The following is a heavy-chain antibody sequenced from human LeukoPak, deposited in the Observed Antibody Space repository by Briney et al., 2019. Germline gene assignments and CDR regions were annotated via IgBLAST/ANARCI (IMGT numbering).Heavy chain of an antibody. D-gene: IGHD2-21*02. J-gene: IGHJ3*02. CDR1: GGTFSSYA. CDR3: ARTGDWGAGDAFDI. Sequence: ASVKVSCKASGGTFSSYAISWVRQAPGQRLEWMGWINAGNGNTKYSQKFQGRVTITRDTSASTAYMELSSLRSEDTAVYYCARTGDWGAGDAFDIWGQGTMVTVSS. V-gene: IGHV1-3*01. CDR2: INAGNGNT.